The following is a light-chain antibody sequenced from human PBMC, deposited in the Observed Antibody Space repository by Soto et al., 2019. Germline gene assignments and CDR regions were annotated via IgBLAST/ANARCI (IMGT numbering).Light chain of an antibody. J-gene: IGLJ1*01. CDR2: DVS. Sequence: QSVLTQPASVSGSPGQSITISCTGTSSDVGSYNYVSWYQQHPGKAPKVMIYDVSNRPSGVSYRFSGSKSGNTASLTISGLQAEDEADYYCSSYTTGSTYAFGTGTKLTVL. V-gene: IGLV2-14*01. CDR1: SSDVGSYNY. CDR3: SSYTTGSTYA.